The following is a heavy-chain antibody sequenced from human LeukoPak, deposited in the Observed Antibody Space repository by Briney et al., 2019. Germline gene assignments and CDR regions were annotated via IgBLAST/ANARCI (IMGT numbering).Heavy chain of an antibody. V-gene: IGHV5-10-1*01. Sequence: PGGSLRLSCKGSGYSFTTYWISWVRQMPGKGLEWMGRIDPSDSYTNYSPSLQGHVTISADKSISTAYLQWSSLKASHTAMYYCARHSRRELPTTYDVFDIWGQGTMVTVS. CDR3: ARHSRRELPTTYDVFDI. CDR2: IDPSDSYT. J-gene: IGHJ3*02. D-gene: IGHD1-26*01. CDR1: GYSFTTYW.